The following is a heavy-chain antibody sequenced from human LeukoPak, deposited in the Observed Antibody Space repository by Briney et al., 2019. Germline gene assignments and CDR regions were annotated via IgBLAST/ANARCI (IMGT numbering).Heavy chain of an antibody. CDR1: GFTFSSYG. V-gene: IGHV3-33*01. Sequence: ESGGSLRLSCAASGFTFSSYGMHWVRQAPGKGLEWVAVIWYDGSNKYYADSVKGRFTISRDNSKNTLYLQMNSLRAEDTAVYYCARGSPLTYYDFWSGYYMRGMDVWGQGTTVTVSS. J-gene: IGHJ6*02. CDR3: ARGSPLTYYDFWSGYYMRGMDV. D-gene: IGHD3-3*01. CDR2: IWYDGSNK.